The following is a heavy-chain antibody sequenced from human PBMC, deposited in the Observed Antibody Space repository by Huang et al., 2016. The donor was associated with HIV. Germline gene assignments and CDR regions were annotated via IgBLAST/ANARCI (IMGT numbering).Heavy chain of an antibody. D-gene: IGHD4-17*01. CDR3: SPTGDDYFYYYMDV. CDR1: GFIFNDFA. V-gene: IGHV3-49*03. Sequence: VESGGDAVQSGRSLRLSCRGSGFIFNDFAINWFRQSPRKGLEWIGFVRIIAFGGASKSAPSGKDRFSVSRDEAKNVAFLQMENLQVDDTAVYYCSPTGDDYFYYYMDVWGNGTTVIVS. CDR2: VRIIAFGGAS. J-gene: IGHJ6*03.